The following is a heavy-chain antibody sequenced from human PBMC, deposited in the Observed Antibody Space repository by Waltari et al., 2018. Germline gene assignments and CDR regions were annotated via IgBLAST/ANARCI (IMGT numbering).Heavy chain of an antibody. V-gene: IGHV1-69*05. J-gene: IGHJ4*02. CDR3: ARAHSSGYYYG. Sequence: QVQLVQSGAEVKKPGSSVTVSCKASGGTFSSYATSWVRQAPGQGLEWMGGIIPIFGTANYAQKFQGRVTITTDESTSTAYMELSSLRSEDTAVYYCARAHSSGYYYGWGQGTLVTVSS. CDR2: IIPIFGTA. D-gene: IGHD3-22*01. CDR1: GGTFSSYA.